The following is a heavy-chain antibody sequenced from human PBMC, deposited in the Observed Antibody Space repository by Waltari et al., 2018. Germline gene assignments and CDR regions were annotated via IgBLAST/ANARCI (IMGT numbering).Heavy chain of an antibody. CDR1: GGSISSYNYF. D-gene: IGHD2-8*02. J-gene: IGHJ4*02. V-gene: IGHV4-39*01. CDR3: ATGGRPDY. CDR2: IFHSGST. Sequence: QLQLPESGPGLVKPSETLSLTCTVSGGSISSYNYFWGWIRQPPGKGLEWIGNIFHSGSTYYNPSLKSRVTISVDTSKNQFSLKLSSVTAADTAVYYCATGGRPDYWGQGTLVTVSS.